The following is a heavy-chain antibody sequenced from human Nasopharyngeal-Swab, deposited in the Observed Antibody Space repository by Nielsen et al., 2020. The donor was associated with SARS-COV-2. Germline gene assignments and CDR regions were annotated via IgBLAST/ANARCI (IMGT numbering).Heavy chain of an antibody. CDR3: ARFGPGYSSGWYGNDY. J-gene: IGHJ4*02. D-gene: IGHD6-19*01. Sequence: ASVKVSCKTSGYIFTDYYIHWVRQAPGQGLEWMGRIDPNTGGTSSAQIFQGRVTMTRDTSISTVYIEVTSLTSDDTAVYYCARFGPGYSSGWYGNDYWGQGTLVTVSS. CDR2: IDPNTGGT. V-gene: IGHV1-2*06. CDR1: GYIFTDYY.